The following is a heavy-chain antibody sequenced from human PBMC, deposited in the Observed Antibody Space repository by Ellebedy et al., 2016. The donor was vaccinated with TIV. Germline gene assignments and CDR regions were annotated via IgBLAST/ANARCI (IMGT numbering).Heavy chain of an antibody. V-gene: IGHV4-59*01. CDR2: ISHTGST. CDR3: ARHIRDGYNLGYYYYYYGMDV. Sequence: SETLSLTCTVSGGSISSYYWSWIRQPPGKGLEWIGYISHTGSTNYNPSLKSRVTISVDTFNNQFSLKLSSVTAADTAVYYCARHIRDGYNLGYYYYYYGMDVWGQGTTVTVSS. J-gene: IGHJ6*02. D-gene: IGHD5-24*01. CDR1: GGSISSYY.